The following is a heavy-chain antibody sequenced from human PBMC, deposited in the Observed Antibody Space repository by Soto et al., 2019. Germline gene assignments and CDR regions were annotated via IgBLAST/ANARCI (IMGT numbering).Heavy chain of an antibody. CDR2: ISSTGTSM. Sequence: VQLVESGGGVVQPGRSLRLSCAASGFTFSSYEMNWVRQAPGKGLEWVSYISSTGTSMDYADSVKGRFTISRDNAKNSLHLQLNSLRDEDTAVYYCARETHFIDYWGQGTLVSVSA. J-gene: IGHJ4*02. V-gene: IGHV3-48*03. CDR3: ARETHFIDY. CDR1: GFTFSSYE.